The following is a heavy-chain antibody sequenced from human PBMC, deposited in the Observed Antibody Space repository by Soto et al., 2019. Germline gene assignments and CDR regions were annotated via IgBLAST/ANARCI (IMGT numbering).Heavy chain of an antibody. CDR3: ARDSGKVYCSSTSCFFPKPNWFDP. Sequence: SVKVSCKASGGTFSSYAISWVRQAPGQGLEWMGGIIPIFGTANYAQKFQGRVTITADESTGTAYMELSSLRSEDTAVYYCARDSGKVYCSSTSCFFPKPNWFDPWGQGTLVTVSS. CDR1: GGTFSSYA. V-gene: IGHV1-69*13. D-gene: IGHD2-2*01. CDR2: IIPIFGTA. J-gene: IGHJ5*02.